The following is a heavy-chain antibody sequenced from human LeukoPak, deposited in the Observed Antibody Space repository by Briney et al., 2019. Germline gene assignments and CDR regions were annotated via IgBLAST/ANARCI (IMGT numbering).Heavy chain of an antibody. D-gene: IGHD1-26*01. Sequence: ASVKVSCKASGYTFTGYYMHWVRQAPGQGLEWMGWINPNSGGPNYAQKFQGRVTMTRDTSISTAYMELSRLRSDDAAVYYCAREPGQSPAIDPTFVLRVGATPADYWGQGTLVTVSS. V-gene: IGHV1-2*02. CDR3: AREPGQSPAIDPTFVLRVGATPADY. CDR2: INPNSGGP. CDR1: GYTFTGYY. J-gene: IGHJ4*02.